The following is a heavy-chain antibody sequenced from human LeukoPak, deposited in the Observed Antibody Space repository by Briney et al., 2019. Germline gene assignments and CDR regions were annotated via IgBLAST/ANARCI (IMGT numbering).Heavy chain of an antibody. D-gene: IGHD3-22*01. CDR3: AKDNTMIVVVIHGAFDI. CDR2: ISGSGGST. Sequence: GGSLRLSCAASGFTFSSYAMSWVHQAPGKGLEWVSAISGSGGSTYYADSVKGRFTISRDNSKNTLYLQMNSLRAEDTALYYCAKDNTMIVVVIHGAFDIWGQGTMVTVSS. CDR1: GFTFSSYA. V-gene: IGHV3-23*01. J-gene: IGHJ3*02.